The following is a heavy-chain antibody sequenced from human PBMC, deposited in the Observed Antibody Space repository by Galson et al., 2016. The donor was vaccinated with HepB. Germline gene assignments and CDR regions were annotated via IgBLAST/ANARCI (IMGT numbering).Heavy chain of an antibody. V-gene: IGHV4-61*02. D-gene: IGHD5-18*01. CDR3: ARQSLGYIYADDAFDI. CDR1: GGSIRVNSYY. J-gene: IGHJ3*02. CDR2: IYTSGST. Sequence: TLSLTCTVSGGSIRVNSYYWTWIRQPAGKGLEWIGRIYTSGSTNYNPSPKSRVTISIDASKNEFSLRLSSVTAADTAVYYCARQSLGYIYADDAFDIWGQGTTVTFSS.